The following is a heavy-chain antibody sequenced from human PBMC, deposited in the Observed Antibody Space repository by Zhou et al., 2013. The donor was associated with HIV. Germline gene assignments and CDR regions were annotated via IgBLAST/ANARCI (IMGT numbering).Heavy chain of an antibody. Sequence: QVQLVQSGAEVKKPGSSVKVSCKASGGTFSTYYIHWVRQAPGQGLEWMGLINPGIGSTYYAEKFQGRVTMTRDTSTNTVNMQLGTLTSEDTAVYYCNRGMQQWVNDAFDTWGQGTMVTISS. J-gene: IGHJ3*02. CDR2: INPGIGST. CDR3: NRGMQQWVNDAFDT. CDR1: GGTFSTYY. D-gene: IGHD6-13*01. V-gene: IGHV1-46*03.